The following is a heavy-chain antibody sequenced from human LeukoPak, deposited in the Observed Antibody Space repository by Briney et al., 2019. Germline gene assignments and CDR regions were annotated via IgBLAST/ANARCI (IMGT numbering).Heavy chain of an antibody. CDR3: ARSSRELGGYAPWELMPPFDY. Sequence: GGSLRLSCAASGFNFSGSAIHWVRQASGKGLEWIARIRSKGKTYAAGYTASVRGRFTISRDDSKNTAYLQMNSLRAEDTAVYYCARSSRELGGYAPWELMPPFDYWGQGTLVTVSS. J-gene: IGHJ4*02. V-gene: IGHV3-73*01. CDR1: GFNFSGSA. D-gene: IGHD1-7*01. CDR2: IRSKGKTYAA.